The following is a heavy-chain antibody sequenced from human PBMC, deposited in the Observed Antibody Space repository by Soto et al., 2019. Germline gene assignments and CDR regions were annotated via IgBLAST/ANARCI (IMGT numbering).Heavy chain of an antibody. J-gene: IGHJ4*02. V-gene: IGHV3-23*01. CDR2: IRGSGGST. Sequence: EVQRLESGGGLVQPGGSLSLYCAASGFTFSSCAMSWVRQAPGKGREWVSAIRGSGGSTYYADSVKGRYTISRDNSTNPLYLQMNTLRAEDTAVYYCATYCVRGGYYVDYWGQACMVTVSS. CDR1: GFTFSSCA. D-gene: IGHD2-21*01. CDR3: ATYCVRGGYYVDY.